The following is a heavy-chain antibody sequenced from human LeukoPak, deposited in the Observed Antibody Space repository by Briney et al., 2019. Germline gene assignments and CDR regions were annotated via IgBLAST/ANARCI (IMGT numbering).Heavy chain of an antibody. Sequence: PSETLSLTCTVSGGSISHYYWSWIRQPPGKGLEWIGYIYYSGSTNYNPSLKSRVTISVHTSKNQFPLRLSSVTAADTAVYYCARGREQELVHYFDYWGQGALVTVSS. CDR2: IYYSGST. J-gene: IGHJ4*02. D-gene: IGHD6-13*01. CDR3: ARGREQELVHYFDY. CDR1: GGSISHYY. V-gene: IGHV4-59*01.